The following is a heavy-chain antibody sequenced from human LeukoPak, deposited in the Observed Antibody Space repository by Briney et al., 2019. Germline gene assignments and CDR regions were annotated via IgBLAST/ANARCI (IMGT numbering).Heavy chain of an antibody. V-gene: IGHV1-69*01. CDR2: LMPQYETT. CDR3: ARQMEGEPGSFDF. D-gene: IGHD1-14*01. Sequence: GSSVKASCKASGVTFSTNSFSWVRQAPGQGPEWMGGLMPQYETTFYAQSFQGRVTITADDSTSTLYMELSSLRSEDTAMYYCARQMEGEPGSFDFWGQGTLVTVSS. J-gene: IGHJ4*02. CDR1: GVTFSTNS.